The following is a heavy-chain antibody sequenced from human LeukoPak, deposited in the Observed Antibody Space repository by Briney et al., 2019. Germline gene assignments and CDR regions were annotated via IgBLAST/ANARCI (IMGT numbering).Heavy chain of an antibody. CDR3: ARDRAVSWFDS. CDR1: GLTFSSHG. CDR2: ISLDGSKK. D-gene: IGHD3-10*01. V-gene: IGHV3-33*05. J-gene: IGHJ5*01. Sequence: PGGSLRLSCAASGLTFSSHGFHWVRQAPGKGLEWVTFISLDGSKKSYADSVKGRLTFSRDDSKNTLYLEMNSLRAEDTAVYYCARDRAVSWFDSWGLGTLVTVSS.